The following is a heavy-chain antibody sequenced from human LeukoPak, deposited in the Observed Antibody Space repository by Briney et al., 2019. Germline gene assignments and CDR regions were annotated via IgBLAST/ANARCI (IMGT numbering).Heavy chain of an antibody. CDR3: ARGAGHPWFGEGLYEFDY. V-gene: IGHV4-34*01. CDR2: INHSGST. J-gene: IGHJ4*02. D-gene: IGHD3-10*01. CDR1: GGSFSGYY. Sequence: SETLSLTCAVYGGSFSGYYWSWIRQPPGKGLEWIGEINHSGSTNYNPSLKSRVTISVDTSKNQFSLKLSSVTAADTAVYYCARGAGHPWFGEGLYEFDYWGQGTLVTVSS.